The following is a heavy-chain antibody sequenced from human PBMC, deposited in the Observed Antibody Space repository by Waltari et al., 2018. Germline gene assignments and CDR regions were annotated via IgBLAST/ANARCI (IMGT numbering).Heavy chain of an antibody. V-gene: IGHV3-53*01. D-gene: IGHD1-26*01. CDR3: ARGYRYSGSYGVDY. Sequence: EVQLVESGGGLIQPGGSLRLSCAASGFTVSSNYMSWVRQAPGKGLEWVSVIYSGGSTSYADSVKGRFTISRDNSKNTLYLQMNSLRAEDTAVYYCARGYRYSGSYGVDYWGQGTLVTVSS. CDR1: GFTVSSNY. CDR2: IYSGGST. J-gene: IGHJ4*02.